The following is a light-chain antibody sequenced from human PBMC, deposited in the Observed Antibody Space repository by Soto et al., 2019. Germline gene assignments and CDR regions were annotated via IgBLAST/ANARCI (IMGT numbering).Light chain of an antibody. Sequence: DIQMTPSPSSLSASVGDRVTITCRASQGIRNDLGSYQQKPGKAPKRLIYPASILQSGVPSRFRGCDPVTDSTPTIMSLQPESWATDDGLQHNSYPPAFGQGTRLVS. CDR1: QGIRND. CDR3: LQHNSYPPA. V-gene: IGKV1-17*01. J-gene: IGKJ5*01. CDR2: PAS.